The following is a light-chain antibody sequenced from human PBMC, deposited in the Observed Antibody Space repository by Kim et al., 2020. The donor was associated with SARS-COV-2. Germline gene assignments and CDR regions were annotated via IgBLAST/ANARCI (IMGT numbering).Light chain of an antibody. CDR1: SSNVGNQG. Sequence: QAGLTQPPSVSKGLRQTATLTCTGDSSNVGNQGAAWLQQHQGHPPKLLSYRNQNRPSGISERFSASRSGNTASLTIAGLQPEDEADYYCSAWDNSLSFWVFGGGTQLTVL. J-gene: IGLJ3*02. V-gene: IGLV10-54*04. CDR3: SAWDNSLSFWV. CDR2: RNQ.